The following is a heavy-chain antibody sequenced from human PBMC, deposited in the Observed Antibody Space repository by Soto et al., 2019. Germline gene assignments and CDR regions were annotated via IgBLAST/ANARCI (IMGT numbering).Heavy chain of an antibody. CDR3: ARDDYGANSGDIDI. D-gene: IGHD4-17*01. J-gene: IGHJ3*02. Sequence: SETLSLTCTVSGGSISSDAYYWSWIRQHPGKGLEWLGYIYFSGTANYNPSLRSRITLSIDTSKNQFSVRLSSVTAADTAVYYCARDDYGANSGDIDIWGQGTMVTVSS. V-gene: IGHV4-31*03. CDR1: GGSISSDAYY. CDR2: IYFSGTA.